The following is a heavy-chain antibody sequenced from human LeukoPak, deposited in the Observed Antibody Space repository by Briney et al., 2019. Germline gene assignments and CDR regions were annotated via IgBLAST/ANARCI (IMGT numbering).Heavy chain of an antibody. CDR3: AGSIVVVTAIRFDY. CDR1: GFTFSSYA. V-gene: IGHV3-23*01. J-gene: IGHJ4*02. CDR2: ISGSGGST. Sequence: GGSLRLSCAASGFTFSSYAMSWVRQAPGKGLEWVSAISGSGGSTYYADSVKGRFTISRDNSKNTLYLQMNSLRAGDTAVYYCAGSIVVVTAIRFDYWGQGTLVTVSS. D-gene: IGHD2-21*02.